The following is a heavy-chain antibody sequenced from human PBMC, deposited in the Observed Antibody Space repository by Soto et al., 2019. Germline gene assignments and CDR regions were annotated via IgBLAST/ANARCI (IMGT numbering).Heavy chain of an antibody. Sequence: QVPLVESGGGVVQPGRSLRLSCAASGFTFSNYGMHWVRQGPGKGLEWVAIISNDGSNKYYADSVKGRFTISRDNSKSTLYLQMNSLRAEDTAVYYCAKDHDDYGDFYEDWGQGTLVTVSP. D-gene: IGHD4-17*01. CDR3: AKDHDDYGDFYED. CDR1: GFTFSNYG. J-gene: IGHJ4*02. CDR2: ISNDGSNK. V-gene: IGHV3-30*18.